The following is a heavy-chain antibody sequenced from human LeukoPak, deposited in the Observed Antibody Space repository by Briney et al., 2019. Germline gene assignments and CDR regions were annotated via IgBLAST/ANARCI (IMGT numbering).Heavy chain of an antibody. CDR1: GFTFNNYE. CDR2: ISRSGSAT. Sequence: GGSLRLSCVGSGFTFNNYEMTWVRQAPGKGLEWVSYISRSGSATYYADSVEGRFTISRDNAKSSVYLQMNSLRAEDTAVYYCARTYSWSLSRFDYWGQGTLVTVSS. V-gene: IGHV3-48*03. CDR3: ARTYSWSLSRFDY. D-gene: IGHD3-16*02. J-gene: IGHJ4*02.